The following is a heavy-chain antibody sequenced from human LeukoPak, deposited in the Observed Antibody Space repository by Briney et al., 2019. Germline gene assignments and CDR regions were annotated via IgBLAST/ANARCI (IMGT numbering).Heavy chain of an antibody. CDR1: GGSISSSSYY. D-gene: IGHD3-22*01. V-gene: IGHV4-39*07. J-gene: IGHJ5*02. CDR2: IYYSGST. CDR3: AALPRGYYDSSGP. Sequence: PSETLSLTCTVSGGSISSSSYYWGWIRQPPGKGLEWIGSIYYSGSTNYNPSLKSRVTISVDTSKNQFSLKLSSVTAADTAVYYCAALPRGYYDSSGPWGQGTLVTVSS.